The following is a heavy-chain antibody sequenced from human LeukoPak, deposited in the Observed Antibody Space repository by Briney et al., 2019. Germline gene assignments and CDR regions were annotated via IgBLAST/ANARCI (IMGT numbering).Heavy chain of an antibody. CDR3: AKAPDNLNGWYYGDY. D-gene: IGHD6-19*01. V-gene: IGHV3-23*01. CDR1: GFTFSSYA. J-gene: IGHJ4*02. CDR2: IGGSGGST. Sequence: PGGSLRLSCAASGFTFSSYAMSWVRQAPGKGLEWVSAIGGSGGSTYYADSVKGRFTISRDNSKNTLYLQMNSLRAEDTAVYYCAKAPDNLNGWYYGDYWGQGTLVTVSS.